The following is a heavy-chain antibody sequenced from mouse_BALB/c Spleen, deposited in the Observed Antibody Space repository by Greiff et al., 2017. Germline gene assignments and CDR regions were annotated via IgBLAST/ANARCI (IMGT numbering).Heavy chain of an antibody. V-gene: IGHV1S81*02. D-gene: IGHD2-14*01. CDR1: GYTFTSYY. CDR3: TRGTAGFAY. J-gene: IGHJ3*01. CDR2: INPSNGGT. Sequence: QVQLKESGAELVKPGASVKLSCKASGYTFTSYYMYWVKQRPGQGLEWIGEINPSNGGTNFNEKFKSKATLTVDKSSSTAYMQLSSLTSEDSAVYYCTRGTAGFAYWGQGTLVTVSA.